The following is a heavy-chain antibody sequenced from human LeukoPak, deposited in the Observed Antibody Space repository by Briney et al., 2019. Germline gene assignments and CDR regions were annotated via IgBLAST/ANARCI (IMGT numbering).Heavy chain of an antibody. V-gene: IGHV3-9*03. CDR1: GFTFDDYA. D-gene: IGHD3-9*01. CDR2: ISWNSNSM. J-gene: IGHJ6*03. CDR3: AKGGGFDWLNYYYMDV. Sequence: PGGSLRLSCAASGFTFDDYAMHWVRQAPGKGLEWVSGISWNSNSMGYADSVRGRFTISRDNAKNSLYLQMNSLRAEDMALYYCAKGGGFDWLNYYYMDVWGKGTTVIISS.